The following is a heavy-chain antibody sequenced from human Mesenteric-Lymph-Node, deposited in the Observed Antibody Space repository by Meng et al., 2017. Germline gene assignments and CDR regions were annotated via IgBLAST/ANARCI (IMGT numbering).Heavy chain of an antibody. CDR3: ARDRSRGVAGTWGY. Sequence: GESLKISCAASGFTFNSYGMSWVRQSPGKGLEWVSFISDTAAEKYYADSVKGRFTISRDNSKNTVYLQISSLRVEDTALYYCARDRSRGVAGTWGYWGQGTRVTVSS. J-gene: IGHJ4*02. CDR1: GFTFNSYG. CDR2: ISDTAAEK. D-gene: IGHD6-19*01. V-gene: IGHV3-23*01.